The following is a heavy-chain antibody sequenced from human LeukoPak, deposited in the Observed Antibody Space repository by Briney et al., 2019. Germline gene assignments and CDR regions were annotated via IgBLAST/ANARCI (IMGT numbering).Heavy chain of an antibody. V-gene: IGHV4-61*01. J-gene: IGHJ5*02. D-gene: IGHD3-10*01. Sequence: SETLSLTCTVSGGSVSSGSYYWSWIRQPPGKGLEWIVYIYYSGSTNYNPSLKSRVTISVDTSKNQFSLKLSSVTAADTAVYYCARRHITMVRGVAHRHFRPSTFDPWGQGTLVTVSS. CDR2: IYYSGST. CDR1: GGSVSSGSYY. CDR3: ARRHITMVRGVAHRHFRPSTFDP.